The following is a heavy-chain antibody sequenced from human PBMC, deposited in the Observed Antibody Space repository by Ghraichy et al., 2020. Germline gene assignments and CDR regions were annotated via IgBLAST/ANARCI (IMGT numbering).Heavy chain of an antibody. CDR1: GFTFSSYW. Sequence: GGSLRLSCAASGFTFSSYWMTWVRQAPGKGLEWVANIKQDGSEKYYVDSVKGRFTIFRDNAKNSLYLQMNSLRAEDTAVYYCASRYCSSTSCYLYSYHYMDVWGKGTTVTVSS. J-gene: IGHJ6*03. CDR2: IKQDGSEK. V-gene: IGHV3-7*01. D-gene: IGHD2-2*01. CDR3: ASRYCSSTSCYLYSYHYMDV.